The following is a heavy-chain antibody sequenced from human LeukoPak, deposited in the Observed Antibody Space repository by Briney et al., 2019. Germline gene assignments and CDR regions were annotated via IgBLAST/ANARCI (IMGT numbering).Heavy chain of an antibody. D-gene: IGHD2-2*03. J-gene: IGHJ6*02. CDR1: GFTSSSYA. Sequence: GGSLRLSCAASGFTSSSYAMSWVRQAPGKGLEWVSVIYSGGSTYYADSVKGRFTIARHNSKNTLYLQMNSLRAEDTAVYYCARELVETVVVPAAKPNYYYYGMDVWGQGTTVTVSS. CDR3: ARELVETVVVPAAKPNYYYYGMDV. CDR2: IYSGGST. V-gene: IGHV3-53*04.